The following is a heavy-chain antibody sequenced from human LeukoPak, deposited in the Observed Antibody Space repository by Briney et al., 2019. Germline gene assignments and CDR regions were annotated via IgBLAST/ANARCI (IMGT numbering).Heavy chain of an antibody. D-gene: IGHD3-22*01. CDR2: ISGSGGST. CDR1: GFTLSSYE. J-gene: IGHJ4*02. CDR3: AKGPTMTLWF. V-gene: IGHV3-23*01. Sequence: GGSLRLSCTASGFTLSSYEMSWIRQAPGKGLEWVSAISGSGGSTYYADSVKGRFTISRDNSKNTLYLQMNSLRAEDTAVYYCAKGPTMTLWFWGQGTLVTVSS.